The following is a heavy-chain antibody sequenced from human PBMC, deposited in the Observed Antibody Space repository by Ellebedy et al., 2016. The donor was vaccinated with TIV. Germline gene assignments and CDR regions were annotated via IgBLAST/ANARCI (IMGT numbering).Heavy chain of an antibody. V-gene: IGHV3-30*03. CDR3: PYSSGWYKFDD. J-gene: IGHJ4*02. Sequence: GESLKISCAASGFTFSSYGMHWVRQAPGKGLEWVAVISDDGSNKYYADSVKGRFTISRDDSKNTLYLQMNSLRAEDTAVYYCPYSSGWYKFDDWGQGTLVTVSS. D-gene: IGHD6-19*01. CDR2: ISDDGSNK. CDR1: GFTFSSYG.